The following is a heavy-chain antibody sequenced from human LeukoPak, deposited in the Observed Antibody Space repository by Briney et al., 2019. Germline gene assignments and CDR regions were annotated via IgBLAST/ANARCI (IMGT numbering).Heavy chain of an antibody. V-gene: IGHV1-69*04. CDR3: ARGILTGFRYGMDV. CDR1: GGTLSSYA. Sequence: SVKVSCMASGGTLSSYAISWVRQAPGQGLEWMGRIIPILGIANYAQKFQGRVTITADKSTSTAYMELSSLRSEDTAVYYCARGILTGFRYGMDVWGQGTTVTVSS. CDR2: IIPILGIA. J-gene: IGHJ6*02. D-gene: IGHD3-9*01.